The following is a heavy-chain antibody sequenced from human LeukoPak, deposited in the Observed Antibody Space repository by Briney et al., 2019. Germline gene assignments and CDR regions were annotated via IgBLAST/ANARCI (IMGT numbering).Heavy chain of an antibody. CDR3: GREGYTSGYAGAFDT. CDR1: GFDLSTYE. D-gene: IGHD2-2*01. CDR2: LSFIDDST. J-gene: IGHJ3*02. V-gene: IGHV3-23*01. Sequence: GGSLRLSCAASGFDLSTYEMSWVRQAPGKGLEWVSSLSFIDDSTYYADSVKGRFTISRDTSKNTLFLQMDSLRAEDTGVYYCGREGYTSGYAGAFDTWGQGTMVTVSS.